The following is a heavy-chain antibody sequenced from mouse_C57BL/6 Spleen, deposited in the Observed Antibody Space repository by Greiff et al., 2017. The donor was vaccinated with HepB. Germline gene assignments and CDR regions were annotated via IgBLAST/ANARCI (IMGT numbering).Heavy chain of an antibody. V-gene: IGHV5-6*01. CDR1: GFTFSSYG. CDR3: ARQDPIDY. CDR2: ISSGGSYT. Sequence: EVQLVESGGDLVKPGGSLKLSCAASGFTFSSYGMSWVRQTPDKRLEWVATISSGGSYTYYPDSVKGRFTISRDNAKNTLYLQMSSLKSEDTAMYYCARQDPIDYWGQGTTLTVSS. J-gene: IGHJ2*01.